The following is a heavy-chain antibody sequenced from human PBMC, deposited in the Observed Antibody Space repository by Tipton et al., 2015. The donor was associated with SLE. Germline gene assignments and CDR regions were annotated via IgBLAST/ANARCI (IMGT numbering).Heavy chain of an antibody. CDR1: GGSFSGHY. CDR2: INHSGST. J-gene: IGHJ5*02. Sequence: TLSLTCVVYGGSFSGHYWWNWIRQSPEKGLEWIGEINHSGSTKYNPSLKSRVTISLDTSKNQVSLKLTSVTAADTAVYYCARGWYSRNWEWWFDPWGQGTLVTVSS. CDR3: ARGWYSRNWEWWFDP. V-gene: IGHV4-34*01. D-gene: IGHD6-13*01.